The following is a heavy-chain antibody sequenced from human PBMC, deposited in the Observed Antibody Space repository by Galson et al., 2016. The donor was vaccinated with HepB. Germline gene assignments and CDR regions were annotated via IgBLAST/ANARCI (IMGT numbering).Heavy chain of an antibody. CDR2: IKQDGSEK. Sequence: SLRLSCAASGFTFSSYWMTWVRQAPGKGLEWVANIKQDGSEKYYVDSVKGRFTISRDNAKNSLYLQMNSLRAEDTAVYYYARALVSFYDSSGYYYVMPHDAFDIWGQGTVVTVSS. D-gene: IGHD3-22*01. CDR3: ARALVSFYDSSGYYYVMPHDAFDI. J-gene: IGHJ3*02. CDR1: GFTFSSYW. V-gene: IGHV3-7*03.